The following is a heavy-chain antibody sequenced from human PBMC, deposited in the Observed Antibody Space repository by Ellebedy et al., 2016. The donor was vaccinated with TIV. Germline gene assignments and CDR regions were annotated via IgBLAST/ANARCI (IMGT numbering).Heavy chain of an antibody. CDR3: AKRMVAGRYYGMDV. V-gene: IGHV3-30*18. Sequence: GESLKISXAASGFTFSGIGMHWVRQSPGKGLEWVAAISYDGINTFYADSVKGRFTVSRDNSKNTLYLETNSLRVADTAVYYCAKRMVAGRYYGMDVWGQGTTVTASS. J-gene: IGHJ6*02. CDR1: GFTFSGIG. D-gene: IGHD2-15*01. CDR2: ISYDGINT.